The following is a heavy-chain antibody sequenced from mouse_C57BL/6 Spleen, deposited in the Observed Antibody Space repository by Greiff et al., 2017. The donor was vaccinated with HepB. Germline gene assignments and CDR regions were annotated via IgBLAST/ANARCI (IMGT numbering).Heavy chain of an antibody. V-gene: IGHV1-7*01. J-gene: IGHJ4*01. Sequence: VQLQESGAELAKPGASVKLSCKASGYTFTSYWMPWVKQRPGQGLEWIGYINPSSGYTKYNQKFKDKATLTADKSSSTAYMQLSSLTSEDSAVYYCARSHGSSPYAMDYWGQGTSVTVSS. CDR2: INPSSGYT. D-gene: IGHD1-1*01. CDR1: GYTFTSYW. CDR3: ARSHGSSPYAMDY.